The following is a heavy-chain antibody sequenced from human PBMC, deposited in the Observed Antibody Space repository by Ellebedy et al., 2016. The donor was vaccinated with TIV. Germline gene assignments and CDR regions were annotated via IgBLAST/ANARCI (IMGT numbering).Heavy chain of an antibody. J-gene: IGHJ4*02. Sequence: GESLKISXAASGFTFDDYGMSWVRQAPGKGLEWVSGINWNGGSTGYADSVKGRFTISRDNAKNSLYLQMNSLRAEDTALYYCARELTTVTTYYDYWGQGTLVTVSS. D-gene: IGHD4-17*01. V-gene: IGHV3-20*04. CDR1: GFTFDDYG. CDR2: INWNGGST. CDR3: ARELTTVTTYYDY.